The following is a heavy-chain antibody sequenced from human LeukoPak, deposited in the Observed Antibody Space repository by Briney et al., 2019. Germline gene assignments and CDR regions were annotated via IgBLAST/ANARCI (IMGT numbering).Heavy chain of an antibody. D-gene: IGHD3-22*01. CDR2: ISWNSGSI. Sequence: GRSLRLSCAASGFTFDDYAMHWVRQAPGKGLEWVSGISWNSGSIGYADSVKGRFTISRDNAKNSLYLQMNSLRAEDTALYYCARSLDYYDSSGYYVPAWGQGTLVTVSS. CDR3: ARSLDYYDSSGYYVPA. V-gene: IGHV3-9*01. CDR1: GFTFDDYA. J-gene: IGHJ5*02.